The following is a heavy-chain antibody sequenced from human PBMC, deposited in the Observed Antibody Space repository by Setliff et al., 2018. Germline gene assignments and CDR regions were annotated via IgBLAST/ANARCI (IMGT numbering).Heavy chain of an antibody. CDR1: GGSISSGDYY. CDR3: AREWNYYDSSGYGYAFDI. CDR2: IYYSGST. V-gene: IGHV4-30-4*08. Sequence: LSLTCTVSGGSISSGDYYWSWIRQPPGKGLEWIGYIYYSGSTYYNPSLKSRVTISVDTSKNQFSLKLSSVTAADTAVYYCAREWNYYDSSGYGYAFDIWGQGTMVTVSS. J-gene: IGHJ3*02. D-gene: IGHD3-22*01.